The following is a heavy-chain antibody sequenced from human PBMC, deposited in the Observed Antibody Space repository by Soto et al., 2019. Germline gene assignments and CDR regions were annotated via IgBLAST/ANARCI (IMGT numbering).Heavy chain of an antibody. CDR2: IIPIFGTA. CDR1: GGTFSSYA. Sequence: ASVKVSCKASGGTFSSYAISWVRQAPGQGLEWMGGIIPIFGTANYAQKFQGRVTITADESTSTAYMELSSLRSEDTAVYYCAREADYYDSSGYWPDYWGQGTLVTVSS. CDR3: AREADYYDSSGYWPDY. V-gene: IGHV1-69*13. D-gene: IGHD3-22*01. J-gene: IGHJ4*02.